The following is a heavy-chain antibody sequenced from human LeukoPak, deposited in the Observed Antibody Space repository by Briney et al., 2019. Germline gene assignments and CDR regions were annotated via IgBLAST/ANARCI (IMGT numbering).Heavy chain of an antibody. Sequence: GGSLRLSCAASGFDFSFYWMSWVRQAPGKGLEWVANIKQDGSEKYYVDSVKGRFTISRDNAKNSLYLQMNSLRAEDTAVYYCARDHRSLTGMDVWGQGTTVTVSS. CDR1: GFDFSFYW. CDR3: ARDHRSLTGMDV. V-gene: IGHV3-7*01. CDR2: IKQDGSEK. J-gene: IGHJ6*02. D-gene: IGHD3-10*01.